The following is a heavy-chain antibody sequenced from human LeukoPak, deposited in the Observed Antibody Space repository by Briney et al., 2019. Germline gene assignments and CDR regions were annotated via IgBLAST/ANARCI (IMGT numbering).Heavy chain of an antibody. CDR1: GFTVSDNY. V-gene: IGHV3-53*01. D-gene: IGHD6-13*01. Sequence: GGSLRLSCVASGFTVSDNYMSWVRQAPGEGLEWVSVMYSRGDTYYANSVKGRFTFSRDISKNTLYLQMDGLRNEDTAMYYCARDAPQVPAAGVLASWGQGTLVIVSS. J-gene: IGHJ5*02. CDR3: ARDAPQVPAAGVLAS. CDR2: MYSRGDT.